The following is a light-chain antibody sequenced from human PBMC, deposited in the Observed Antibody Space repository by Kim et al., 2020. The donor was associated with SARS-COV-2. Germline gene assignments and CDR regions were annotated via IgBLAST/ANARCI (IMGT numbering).Light chain of an antibody. V-gene: IGKV3-15*01. J-gene: IGKJ4*01. Sequence: SPGDGVTLSCRASQRVSSDVAWYQQTPGQPPRLLIYGASTRAAGVPARFSGGGSGTEFTFTISSLQSEDFAVYYCQQYNDWPPAFGGGTRVEIK. CDR3: QQYNDWPPA. CDR1: QRVSSD. CDR2: GAS.